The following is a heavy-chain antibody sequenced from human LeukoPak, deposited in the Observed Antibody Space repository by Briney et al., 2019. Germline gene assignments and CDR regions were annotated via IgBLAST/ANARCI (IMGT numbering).Heavy chain of an antibody. Sequence: SETLSLTCTVSGDSITSFYWSWIRQSPGKGLEWIGYFYYSRGPPYHPSLRSRATIAAGTSQNQFSLRLRSVTAADTAVYYCARAISAWSYFYYMDVWGKGTTVTVSS. CDR2: FYYSRGP. J-gene: IGHJ6*03. V-gene: IGHV4-59*01. CDR3: ARAISAWSYFYYMDV. D-gene: IGHD6-19*01. CDR1: GDSITSFY.